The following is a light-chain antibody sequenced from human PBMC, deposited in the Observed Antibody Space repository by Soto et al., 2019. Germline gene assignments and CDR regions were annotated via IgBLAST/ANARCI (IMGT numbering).Light chain of an antibody. J-gene: IGKJ3*01. CDR3: QQRNTWPFT. Sequence: EILLTQSPATLSLSPGERATLSCRASQDVDSYLAWYQQTPGQAPRLLIYDASNRAPGIPARFSGSGSGTDFTLTISSLAPADFAVYYCQQRNTWPFTFGPGTKVDIK. CDR2: DAS. CDR1: QDVDSY. V-gene: IGKV3-11*01.